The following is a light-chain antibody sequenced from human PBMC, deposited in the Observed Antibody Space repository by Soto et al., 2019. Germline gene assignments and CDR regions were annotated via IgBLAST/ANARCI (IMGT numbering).Light chain of an antibody. V-gene: IGKV4-1*01. Sequence: DIVMTQSPDSLAVSLGERATINCKSSQSVLYSSNDKNYVAWYQQKAGQPPKLLIYWASTRESGVPDQFIGSASGTDFTLTISSLQAGDVAVYYCQQYYSSPYTFGQGTKLEIK. CDR2: WAS. CDR3: QQYYSSPYT. J-gene: IGKJ2*01. CDR1: QSVLYSSNDKNY.